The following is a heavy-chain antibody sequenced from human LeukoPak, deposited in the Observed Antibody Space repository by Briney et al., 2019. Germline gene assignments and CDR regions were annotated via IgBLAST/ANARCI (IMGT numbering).Heavy chain of an antibody. V-gene: IGHV4-59*08. CDR3: AGYYYDSSGGGLFDY. Sequence: TSSETLSLTCTVSGGSISSYYWSWIRQPPGKGLEWIGYIYYSGSTNYNPSLKSRVTISVDTSKNQFSLKLSSVTAADTAVYYCAGYYYDSSGGGLFDYWGQGTLVTVSS. J-gene: IGHJ4*02. CDR2: IYYSGST. CDR1: GGSISSYY. D-gene: IGHD3-22*01.